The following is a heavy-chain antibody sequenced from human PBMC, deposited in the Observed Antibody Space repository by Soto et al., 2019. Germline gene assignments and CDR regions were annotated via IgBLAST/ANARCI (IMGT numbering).Heavy chain of an antibody. J-gene: IGHJ6*02. Sequence: QVQLVQSGAEVKKPGSSVKVSCKASGGTFSSYAISWVRQAPGQGLEWMGGIIPIFGTANYAQKFQGRVTITADESTSTAYTELSSLRSEDTAVYYCATRTVVARYYYYGMDVWGQGTTVTVSS. CDR1: GGTFSSYA. V-gene: IGHV1-69*01. D-gene: IGHD2-15*01. CDR2: IIPIFGTA. CDR3: ATRTVVARYYYYGMDV.